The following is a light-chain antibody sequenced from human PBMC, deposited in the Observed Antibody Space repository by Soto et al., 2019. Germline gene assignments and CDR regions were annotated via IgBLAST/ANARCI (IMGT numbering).Light chain of an antibody. V-gene: IGLV2-8*01. J-gene: IGLJ1*01. CDR2: EVT. Sequence: QSVLTQPPSASGSPGQSVTISCTGTSSDVGGYDYVSWYQQHPGKAPKLMIYEVTIRPSGVSDRFSGSKSGNTVSLTVSGLQAEDEADYYCCSYTSSTNYVFGPGTKVTVL. CDR3: CSYTSSTNYV. CDR1: SSDVGGYDY.